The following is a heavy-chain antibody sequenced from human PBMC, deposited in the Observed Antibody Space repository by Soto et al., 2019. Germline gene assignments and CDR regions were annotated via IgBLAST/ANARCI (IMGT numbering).Heavy chain of an antibody. CDR3: AKVGGYSYGPGIYLDY. V-gene: IGHV3-23*01. Sequence: EVQLLESGGGLVQPGGSLRLSCAASGFTFSSYAMSWVRQAPGKGLEWVSAISGSGGSTYYADSVKGRFTISRDNSKNTLYLLMTGLRAEDTAVYYCAKVGGYSYGPGIYLDYWGQGTLVTVSS. CDR1: GFTFSSYA. D-gene: IGHD5-18*01. CDR2: ISGSGGST. J-gene: IGHJ4*02.